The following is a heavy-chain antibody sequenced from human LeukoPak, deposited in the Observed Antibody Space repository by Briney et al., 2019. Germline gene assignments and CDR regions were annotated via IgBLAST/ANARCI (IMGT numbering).Heavy chain of an antibody. CDR1: GGSISSYY. V-gene: IGHV4-4*09. J-gene: IGHJ3*02. Sequence: SETLSLTCTVSGGSISSYYWSWLRQPPGKGLEWLGYIYTSGSTNYNPSLKSRVTISVDTSKNQFSLKLSSVTAADTAVYYCARRGNSSGYYMAFDIWGQGTMVTVSS. D-gene: IGHD3-22*01. CDR3: ARRGNSSGYYMAFDI. CDR2: IYTSGST.